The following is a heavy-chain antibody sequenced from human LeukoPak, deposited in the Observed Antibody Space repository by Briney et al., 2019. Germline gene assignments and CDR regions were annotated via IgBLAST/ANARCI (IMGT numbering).Heavy chain of an antibody. CDR3: ARGHDRFDY. D-gene: IGHD3-9*01. V-gene: IGHV3-30-3*01. CDR1: GFTFSSYA. CDR2: ISYDGSNK. Sequence: GGSLRLSYAASGFTFSSYAMHWVRQAPGKGLEWVAVISYDGSNKYYADSVKGRFTISRDNSKNTLYLQMNSLRAEDTAVYYCARGHDRFDYWGQGTLVTVSS. J-gene: IGHJ4*02.